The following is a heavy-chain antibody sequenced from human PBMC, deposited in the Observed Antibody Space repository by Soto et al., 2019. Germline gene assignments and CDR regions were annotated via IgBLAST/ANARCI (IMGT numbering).Heavy chain of an antibody. CDR1: DGTIGGYD. CDR3: ARADSYGIAS. Sequence: PSEPLCLTCTVSDGTIGGYDWSWIRQPPGKGLECIGYIFHSGSTNYNPSLKSRVTISVDTSKNQFSLKLNSVTAADTAVYYCARADSYGIASWGQGTLVTVSS. CDR2: IFHSGST. D-gene: IGHD5-18*01. J-gene: IGHJ4*02. V-gene: IGHV4-59*01.